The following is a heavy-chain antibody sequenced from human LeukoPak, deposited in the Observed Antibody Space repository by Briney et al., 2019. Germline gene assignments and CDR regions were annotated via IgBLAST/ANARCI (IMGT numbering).Heavy chain of an antibody. J-gene: IGHJ2*01. CDR3: ARDGVGGVYGDYGYFDL. CDR1: GYTFTGYC. Sequence: EASVKVSCTASGYTFTGYCMHWVRQAPGQGLEWMGWINPNSGGTNYAQKFQGRVTMTRDTSISTAYMELSRLRSDDTAVYYCARDGVGGVYGDYGYFDLWGRGTLVTVSS. D-gene: IGHD4-17*01. CDR2: INPNSGGT. V-gene: IGHV1-2*02.